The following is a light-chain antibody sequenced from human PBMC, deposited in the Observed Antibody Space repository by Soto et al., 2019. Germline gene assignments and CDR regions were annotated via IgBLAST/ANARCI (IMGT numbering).Light chain of an antibody. J-gene: IGKJ1*01. V-gene: IGKV1-39*01. CDR1: QSIGIY. CDR2: AAS. Sequence: DIQMTQSPSSLSASVGDRVTITCRASQSIGIYLNWYQKKPGKAPKLLIHAASTLQSVAPSTYRGSGYGTDFALTISSLQPEDIATYYCHKTFANPWPFAPGTKVEIK. CDR3: HKTFANPWP.